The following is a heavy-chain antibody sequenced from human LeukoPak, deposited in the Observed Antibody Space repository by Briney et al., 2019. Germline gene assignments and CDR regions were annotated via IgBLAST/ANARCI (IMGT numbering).Heavy chain of an antibody. CDR3: ARRQLWLRLPFDY. CDR2: IYHSGST. CDR1: GYSISSGYY. V-gene: IGHV4-38-2*02. J-gene: IGHJ4*02. Sequence: SETLSLTCTVSGYSISSGYYWGWIRQPPGKGLEWIGSIYHSGSTYYNPSLKSRVTISVDTSKNQFSLKLSSVTAADTAVYYCARRQLWLRLPFDYWGQGTLVTVSS. D-gene: IGHD5-18*01.